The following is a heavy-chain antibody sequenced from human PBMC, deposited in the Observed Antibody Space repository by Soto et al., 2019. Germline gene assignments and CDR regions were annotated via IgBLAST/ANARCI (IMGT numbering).Heavy chain of an antibody. CDR3: ARPAGKDDFWSGYYPYYYYYYGMDV. CDR1: GGTFSSYA. CDR2: IIPIFGTA. V-gene: IGHV1-69*13. J-gene: IGHJ6*02. Sequence: SVKVSCRASGGTFSSYAISWVRQAPGQGLEWMGGIIPIFGTANYAQKFQGRVTITADESTSTAYMELSSLRSEDTAVYYCARPAGKDDFWSGYYPYYYYYYGMDVWGQGTTVTVSS. D-gene: IGHD3-3*01.